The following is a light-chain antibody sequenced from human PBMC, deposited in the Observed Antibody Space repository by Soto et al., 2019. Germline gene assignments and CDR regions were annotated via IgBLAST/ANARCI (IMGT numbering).Light chain of an antibody. CDR2: SDN. Sequence: QSVLTQPPSASGTPGQRVAISCSGSSSNIAGNAVNWFQQLPGTAPKLLIYSDNHRPSGVPDRFSGSKSGTSASLAISGLQSEDEADYYCATWADSLNTYVFGAGTSSPS. CDR3: ATWADSLNTYV. J-gene: IGLJ1*01. V-gene: IGLV1-44*01. CDR1: SSNIAGNA.